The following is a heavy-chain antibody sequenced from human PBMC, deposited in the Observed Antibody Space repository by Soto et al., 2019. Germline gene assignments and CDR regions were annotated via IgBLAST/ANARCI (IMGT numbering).Heavy chain of an antibody. CDR2: ISNDALNK. Sequence: QVQLVESGGGVVQPGRSLRLSCAASGFTFSGYGMHWVRQAPGKGLEWVAVISNDALNKYYADSVKGRFAISRDDSRNTLYLQMNSLRAEDTAVYYCARPRRDYYYYYGTDVWGQGTTVTVSS. CDR1: GFTFSGYG. CDR3: ARPRRDYYYYYGTDV. J-gene: IGHJ6*02. V-gene: IGHV3-30*03.